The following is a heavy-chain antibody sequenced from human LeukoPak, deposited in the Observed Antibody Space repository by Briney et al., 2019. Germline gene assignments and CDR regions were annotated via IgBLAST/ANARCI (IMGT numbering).Heavy chain of an antibody. Sequence: GESLKISCKGSGYSFTNYWIGWVRQMPGKGLEWMGIIHPGDSDTRYSPSFQGQVTLSADKSINTAYLQWSSLTASDTAMYYCARHGGYGDYLTEYLQHWGQGTLVTVSS. CDR1: GYSFTNYW. J-gene: IGHJ1*01. D-gene: IGHD4-17*01. V-gene: IGHV5-51*01. CDR2: IHPGDSDT. CDR3: ARHGGYGDYLTEYLQH.